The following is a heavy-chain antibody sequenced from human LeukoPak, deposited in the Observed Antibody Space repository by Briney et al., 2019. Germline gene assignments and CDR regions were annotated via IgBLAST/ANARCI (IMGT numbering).Heavy chain of an antibody. CDR2: FDPKDGET. J-gene: IGHJ5*02. V-gene: IGHV1-24*01. D-gene: IGHD3-22*01. Sequence: GASVKVSCKVSGYTLTELSMHWVRQAPGKGLEWMGGFDPKDGETIYAQKFQGRVTMTEDTSTDTAYMELSSLRSEDTAVYYCATLRYYYDSSGYPTWGQGTLVTVSS. CDR3: ATLRYYYDSSGYPT. CDR1: GYTLTELS.